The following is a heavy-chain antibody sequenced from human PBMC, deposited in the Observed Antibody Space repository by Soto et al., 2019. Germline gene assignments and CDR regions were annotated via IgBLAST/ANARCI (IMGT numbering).Heavy chain of an antibody. Sequence: QVQLQESGPGLVKPSQTLSLTCTVSGGSISTGAYYWSWIRQHPGRGLEWIGYIYHSGMTFSNPSLQSRVAISIYTSENQFSLKLSSVTAADTAVYYCATVRWELHDAFDIWGHGTMVSVSS. V-gene: IGHV4-31*03. CDR1: GGSISTGAYY. CDR3: ATVRWELHDAFDI. CDR2: IYHSGMT. J-gene: IGHJ3*02. D-gene: IGHD4-17*01.